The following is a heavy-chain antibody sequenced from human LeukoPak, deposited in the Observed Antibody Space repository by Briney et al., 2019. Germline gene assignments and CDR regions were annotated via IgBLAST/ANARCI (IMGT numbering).Heavy chain of an antibody. CDR2: IYYSGST. J-gene: IGHJ4*02. CDR1: GGSISSYY. CDR3: ARDNGASGWSHQSFDY. D-gene: IGHD6-19*01. Sequence: SETLSLTCTVSGGSISSYYWSWIRQPPGKGLEWIGYIYYSGSTNYNPSLKSRVTISVDTSKNQFSLKLSSVTAADTAVYYCARDNGASGWSHQSFDYWGQGTMVTVSS. V-gene: IGHV4-59*12.